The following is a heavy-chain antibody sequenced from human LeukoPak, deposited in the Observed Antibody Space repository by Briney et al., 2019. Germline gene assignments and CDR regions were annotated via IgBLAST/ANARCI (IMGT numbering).Heavy chain of an antibody. CDR1: GGSIGSGSYY. Sequence: SETLSLTCTVSGGSIGSGSYYWSWIRQPAGKGLEWIGRIYTSGSTNYNPSLKSRVTISVDTSKTQFSLKLSSVTAADTAVYYCASQGGYPDYFDYWGQGTLVTVSS. V-gene: IGHV4-61*02. D-gene: IGHD6-13*01. CDR2: IYTSGST. J-gene: IGHJ4*02. CDR3: ASQGGYPDYFDY.